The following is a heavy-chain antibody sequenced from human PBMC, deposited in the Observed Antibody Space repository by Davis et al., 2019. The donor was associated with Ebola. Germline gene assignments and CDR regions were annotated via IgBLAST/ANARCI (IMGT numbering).Heavy chain of an antibody. D-gene: IGHD3-3*01. CDR2: ISGSGGTT. J-gene: IGHJ6*04. CDR3: ARSGLSFGVVKYHYGMDV. Sequence: GESLKISCADSVITFSSYAMTWDRQAPGKGLEWVSAISGSGGTTYYAGSVKGRFTVSRDNSKKTMYLQMNSLRAEDTAVYYCARSGLSFGVVKYHYGMDVWGKGTTVTVSS. V-gene: IGHV3-23*01. CDR1: VITFSSYA.